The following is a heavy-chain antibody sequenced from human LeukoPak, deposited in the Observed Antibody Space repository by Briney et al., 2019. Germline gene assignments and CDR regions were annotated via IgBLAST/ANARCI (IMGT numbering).Heavy chain of an antibody. CDR2: IYYSGST. D-gene: IGHD3-22*01. CDR1: GGSISSSSYY. J-gene: IGHJ4*02. Sequence: SETLSLTCTVSGGSISSSSYYWGWIRQPPGKGLEWIGSIYYSGSTYYNPSLKSRVTISVDTSKNQFSLKLSSVTAADTAVYYCASSANYYDSSGYYFDYWGQGTLVTVSS. V-gene: IGHV4-39*01. CDR3: ASSANYYDSSGYYFDY.